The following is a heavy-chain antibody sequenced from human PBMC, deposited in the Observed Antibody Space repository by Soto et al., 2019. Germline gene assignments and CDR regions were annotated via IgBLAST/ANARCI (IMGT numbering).Heavy chain of an antibody. CDR2: INPSGGST. D-gene: IGHD2-15*01. CDR3: ASGYCSGGSCYSLFDY. V-gene: IGHV1-46*01. CDR1: GYTFTSYY. J-gene: IGHJ4*02. Sequence: QVQLVQSGAEVKKPGASVKVSCKASGYTFTSYYMHWVRQAPGQGLEWMGIINPSGGSTSYAQTFQGRVTMTRDTSTSTVYMELSSLRSEDTAVYYCASGYCSGGSCYSLFDYWGQGTLVTVSS.